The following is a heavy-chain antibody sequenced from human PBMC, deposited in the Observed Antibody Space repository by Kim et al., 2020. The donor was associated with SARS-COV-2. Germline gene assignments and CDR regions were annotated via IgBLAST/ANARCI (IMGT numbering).Heavy chain of an antibody. Sequence: GGSLRLSCAASGFTVSSNYMSWVRQAPGKGLEWVSVIYSGGSTYYADSVKGRFTISRDNSKNTLYLQMNSLRAEDTAVYYCARDRLSVTGTPLYAFDIWGQGTMVTVSS. CDR2: IYSGGST. CDR1: GFTVSSNY. V-gene: IGHV3-53*01. J-gene: IGHJ3*02. CDR3: ARDRLSVTGTPLYAFDI. D-gene: IGHD1-7*01.